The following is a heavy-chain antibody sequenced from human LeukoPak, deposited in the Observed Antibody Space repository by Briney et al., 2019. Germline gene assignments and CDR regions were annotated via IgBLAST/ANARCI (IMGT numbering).Heavy chain of an antibody. J-gene: IGHJ4*02. CDR1: GGSFSGYD. D-gene: IGHD3/OR15-3a*01. CDR2: INPSGST. V-gene: IGHV4-34*01. CDR3: ARDKRRTGYYTLVYFAY. Sequence: SETLSLTCEVYGGSFSGYDWSWVRQPPGQGLEWMGGINPSGSTNYNASHKSRGTISVDTSKNQYSLKISSLTAAETAVYYCARDKRRTGYYTLVYFAYWGQGTLVTVSS.